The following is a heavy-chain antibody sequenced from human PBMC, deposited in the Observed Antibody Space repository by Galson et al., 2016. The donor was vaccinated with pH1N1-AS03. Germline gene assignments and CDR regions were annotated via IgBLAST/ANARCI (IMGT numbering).Heavy chain of an antibody. V-gene: IGHV5-51*01. CDR2: IDPRDSDT. CDR1: GYDFINYW. CDR3: ARHRQSETYTEAFDI. J-gene: IGHJ3*02. D-gene: IGHD5-18*01. Sequence: QSGAEVKKPGESLKISCKASGYDFINYWIGWVRQMPGSGLEWMGVIDPRDSDTRYSPSFQGQVTISADKSSTTAHLQWDSLKASDTGMYFCARHRQSETYTEAFDIWGQGTMVTVSS.